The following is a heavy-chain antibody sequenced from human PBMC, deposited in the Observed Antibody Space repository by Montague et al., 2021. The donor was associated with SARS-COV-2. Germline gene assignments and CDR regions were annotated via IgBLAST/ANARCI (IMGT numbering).Heavy chain of an antibody. CDR1: IGFISSGSYY. D-gene: IGHD6-25*01. J-gene: IGHJ5*02. CDR2: IYTSGST. CDR3: ARDGYSSGWNGLHWFDP. Sequence: TLSLTSTVSIGFISSGSYYWSWIRQPAGKGLEWIGRIYTSGSTNYNPSLKSRVTISVDTSKNQFSLKLSSVTAADTAVYYCARDGYSSGWNGLHWFDPWGQGTLVTVSS. V-gene: IGHV4-61*02.